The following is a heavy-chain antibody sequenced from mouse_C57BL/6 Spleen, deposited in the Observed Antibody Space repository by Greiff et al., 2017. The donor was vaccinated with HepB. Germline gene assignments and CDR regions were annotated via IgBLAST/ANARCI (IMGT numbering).Heavy chain of an antibody. CDR3: ASSSGYKY. Sequence: VQLQQPGAELVKPGASVKLSCKASGYTFTSYWMQWVKQRPGQGLEWIGEIDPSDSYTNYNQKFKGKATLTVNTSSSTAYMQLSSLTSADSAVCYCASSSGYKYWGQGTTLTVSS. CDR2: IDPSDSYT. V-gene: IGHV1-50*01. D-gene: IGHD3-2*02. CDR1: GYTFTSYW. J-gene: IGHJ2*01.